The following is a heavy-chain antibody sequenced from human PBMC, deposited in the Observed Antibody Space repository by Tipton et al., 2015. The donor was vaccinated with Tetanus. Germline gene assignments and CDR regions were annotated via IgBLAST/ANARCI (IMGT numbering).Heavy chain of an antibody. CDR3: AAVVGRVYDLLTGYFLAY. Sequence: SLRLSCAASGFTFSSYGMYWVRQAPGKGLEWAAVIWYDGSNKYYADSVKGRFTISRDNYKNTLYLQMNSLRAEDTAVYFCAAVVGRVYDLLTGYFLAYWGQGTQVTVSS. D-gene: IGHD3-9*01. V-gene: IGHV3-33*01. CDR2: IWYDGSNK. CDR1: GFTFSSYG. J-gene: IGHJ4*02.